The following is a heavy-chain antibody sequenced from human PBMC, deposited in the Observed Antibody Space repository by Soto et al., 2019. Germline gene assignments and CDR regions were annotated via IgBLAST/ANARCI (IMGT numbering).Heavy chain of an antibody. Sequence: SETLSLTCAVYGGSFSGYYWSWIRQPPGKGLEWIGEINHSGSTNYNPSLKSRVTISVDTSKNQFSLKLSSVTAADTAVYYCARDPGYWGQGTLVTVSS. CDR1: GGSFSGYY. J-gene: IGHJ4*02. CDR3: ARDPGY. V-gene: IGHV4-34*01. CDR2: INHSGST.